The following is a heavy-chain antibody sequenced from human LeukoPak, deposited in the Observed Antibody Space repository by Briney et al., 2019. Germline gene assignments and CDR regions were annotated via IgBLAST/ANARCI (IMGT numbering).Heavy chain of an antibody. J-gene: IGHJ5*02. V-gene: IGHV1-2*02. D-gene: IGHD6-13*01. CDR3: ARDSSQQLVRYNWFDP. Sequence: ASVNVSCKASGYTFTGYYMHWVRQAPGQGLEWMGWINPNSGGTNYAQKFQGRVTMARDTSISTAYMELSRLRSDDTAVYYCARDSSQQLVRYNWFDPWGQGTLVTVSS. CDR2: INPNSGGT. CDR1: GYTFTGYY.